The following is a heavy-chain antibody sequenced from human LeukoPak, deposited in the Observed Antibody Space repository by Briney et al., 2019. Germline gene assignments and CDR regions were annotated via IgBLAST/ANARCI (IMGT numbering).Heavy chain of an antibody. V-gene: IGHV4-4*02. CDR1: GYSISSSTNW. D-gene: IGHD4-23*01. J-gene: IGHJ4*02. CDR2: IYHSGST. Sequence: SETLSLTCAVSGYSISSSTNWWSWVRQPPGKGLEWIGEIYHSGSTNYNPSLKSRVTMSVDKSKDQFSLNLNSVTAADTAVYYCLYGGNSGDWVYWGQGILVTVSS. CDR3: LYGGNSGDWVY.